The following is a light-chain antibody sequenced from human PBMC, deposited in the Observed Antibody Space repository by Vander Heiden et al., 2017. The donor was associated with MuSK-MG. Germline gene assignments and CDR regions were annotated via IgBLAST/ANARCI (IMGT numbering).Light chain of an antibody. CDR1: SDNIGAGYD. Sequence: QSVLTQPPSVSGAPGPRVPISCTGSSDNIGAGYDVHWYQQRPGTAPKLLIYGNSNRPSGVPDRFSGSKSGTSASLASTGLQAEDEAEYYCQSYDSSLSGSSVVFGGGTKLTVL. CDR2: GNS. CDR3: QSYDSSLSGSSVV. V-gene: IGLV1-40*01. J-gene: IGLJ2*01.